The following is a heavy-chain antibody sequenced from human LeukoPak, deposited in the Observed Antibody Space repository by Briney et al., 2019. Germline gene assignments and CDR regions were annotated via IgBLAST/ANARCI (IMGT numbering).Heavy chain of an antibody. J-gene: IGHJ4*02. CDR1: GYTFTSYD. Sequence: GASVKVSCKASGYTFTSYDINWVRQATGQGLEWMGWMNPNSGNTGYAQKFQGRVTMTRNTSISTAYMELSSLRSEDTAVYYCGISPPVEMATIGWGQGTLVTVSS. CDR2: MNPNSGNT. V-gene: IGHV1-8*01. D-gene: IGHD5-24*01. CDR3: GISPPVEMATIG.